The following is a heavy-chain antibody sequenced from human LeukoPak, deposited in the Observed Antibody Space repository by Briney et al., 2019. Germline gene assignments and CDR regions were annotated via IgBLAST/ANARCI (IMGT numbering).Heavy chain of an antibody. Sequence: GGSPRLSCAASGFIFNTYSMNWVRQAPGKGLEWVSYISRSSDTIYYADSVKGRFTIFRDNAKNSLYLQMNSLRAEDTAIYYCARSLFDRLVRDWGQGTLVTVSS. D-gene: IGHD3-3*01. CDR1: GFIFNTYS. J-gene: IGHJ4*02. CDR2: ISRSSDTI. V-gene: IGHV3-48*04. CDR3: ARSLFDRLVRD.